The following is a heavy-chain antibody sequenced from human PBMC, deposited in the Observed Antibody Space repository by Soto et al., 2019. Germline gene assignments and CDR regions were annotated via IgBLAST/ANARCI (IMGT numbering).Heavy chain of an antibody. D-gene: IGHD2-8*01. CDR1: GFTVSSNY. V-gene: IGHV3-53*01. CDR2: IYSGGST. Sequence: GGSLRLSCAASGFTVSSNYMSWVRQAPGKGLEWVSVIYSGGSTYYADSVKGRFTISRDNSKNTLYLQMNSLRAEDTAVYYCARDHIFPPNGGSYGMDVWGQGTTVTV. CDR3: ARDHIFPPNGGSYGMDV. J-gene: IGHJ6*02.